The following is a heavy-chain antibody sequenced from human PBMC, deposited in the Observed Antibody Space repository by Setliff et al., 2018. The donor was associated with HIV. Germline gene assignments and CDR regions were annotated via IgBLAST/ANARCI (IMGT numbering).Heavy chain of an antibody. CDR3: ARSPRIGVAGEFEY. D-gene: IGHD6-19*01. V-gene: IGHV4-4*07. CDR2: IYSSGRT. Sequence: SETLSLTFTVSGGSISNYYWSWIRQPAEKGLEWIGRIYSSGRTNYNPSLKSRVTISVDTSKNQFSLKVNSVTAADTAVYYCARSPRIGVAGEFEYWGQGTLVTVSS. CDR1: GGSISNYY. J-gene: IGHJ4*02.